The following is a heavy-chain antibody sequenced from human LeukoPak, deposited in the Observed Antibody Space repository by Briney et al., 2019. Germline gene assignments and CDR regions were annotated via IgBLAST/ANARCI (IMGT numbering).Heavy chain of an antibody. V-gene: IGHV4-4*07. D-gene: IGHD3-22*01. CDR3: ARDRVDSSGYYYYYGIDV. CDR2: LYTSGST. CDR1: GGSISTYF. J-gene: IGHJ6*02. Sequence: SETLSLTCTVSGGSISTYFWSWIRQPAGKGLEWIGRLYTSGSTNYNPSLKSRLTMSADTSKNQFSLNLRSVTAADTAVYYCARDRVDSSGYYYYYGIDVWGQGTAVTVSS.